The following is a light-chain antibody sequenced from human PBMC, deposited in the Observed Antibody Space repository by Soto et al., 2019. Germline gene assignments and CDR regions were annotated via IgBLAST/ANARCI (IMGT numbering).Light chain of an antibody. CDR3: CSSGGSPTYV. J-gene: IGLJ1*01. CDR1: SSDVGAYNS. Sequence: QSVLTQPASVSGSPGQSITISCTGTSSDVGAYNSVSWYQQHPDKAPKLIIYEVRHRPSGVSNRFSGSKSGHTASLTISGLQAEDEADYYCCSSGGSPTYVFGTGTKLTVL. CDR2: EVR. V-gene: IGLV2-14*01.